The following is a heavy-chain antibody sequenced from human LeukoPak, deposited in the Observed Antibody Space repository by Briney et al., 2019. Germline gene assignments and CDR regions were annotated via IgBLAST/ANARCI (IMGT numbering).Heavy chain of an antibody. J-gene: IGHJ4*02. D-gene: IGHD3-22*01. CDR1: GGTFSSYA. Sequence: SVKVSCKASGGTFSSYAISWVRQAPGQGLECMGRIIPILGIANYAQKFQGRVTITADKSTSTAYMELSSLRSEDTAVYYRAHSSGSLGEDYWGQGTLVTVSS. CDR2: IIPILGIA. V-gene: IGHV1-69*04. CDR3: AHSSGSLGEDY.